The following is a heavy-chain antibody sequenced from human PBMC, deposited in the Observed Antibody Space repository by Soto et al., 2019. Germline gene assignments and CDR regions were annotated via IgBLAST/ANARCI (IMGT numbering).Heavy chain of an antibody. V-gene: IGHV4-34*01. Sequence: QVQLQQWGAGLLKPSETLSLTCAVNGGSFTGYYWSWFRQPPGKGLEWIGEVKDGGVTNYSPSLRSRVTISSDAHKKQFSLKVTSVTAADTAVYYCTRGQEGVVATHWDQGTLVTVSS. CDR2: VKDGGVT. J-gene: IGHJ4*02. D-gene: IGHD5-12*01. CDR1: GGSFTGYY. CDR3: TRGQEGVVATH.